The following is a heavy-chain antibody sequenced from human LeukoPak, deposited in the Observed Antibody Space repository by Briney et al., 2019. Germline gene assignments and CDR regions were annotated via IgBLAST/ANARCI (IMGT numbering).Heavy chain of an antibody. Sequence: SQTLSLTCAISGDSVSSNSAAWNWIRQSPSRGLEWLGRTYYRSKWYNGYASSVKSRITINPDTSKNQFSLHLNSVTLEDTDVYYCASGGGALDIWGQGTFVTVSS. CDR2: TYYRSKWYN. V-gene: IGHV6-1*01. CDR3: ASGGGALDI. CDR1: GDSVSSNSAA. J-gene: IGHJ3*02.